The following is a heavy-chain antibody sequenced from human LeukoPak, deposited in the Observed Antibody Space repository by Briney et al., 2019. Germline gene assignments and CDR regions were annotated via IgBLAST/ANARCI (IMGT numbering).Heavy chain of an antibody. CDR2: ISETI. V-gene: IGHV3-48*04. J-gene: IGHJ4*02. CDR1: GFVFSRDN. D-gene: IGHD3-16*01. Sequence: GGSLRLSCIASGFVFSRDNMNWVHQAPGKGLEWVAHISETIYYADSVQGRFTISSDNAKNSLYLQMSNLRVDDTAMYYCVREVGRPKTFYFDSWGRGTPVTVSS. CDR3: VREVGRPKTFYFDS.